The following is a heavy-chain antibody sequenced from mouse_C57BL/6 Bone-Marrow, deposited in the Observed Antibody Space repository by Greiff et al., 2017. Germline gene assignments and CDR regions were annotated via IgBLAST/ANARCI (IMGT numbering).Heavy chain of an antibody. CDR1: GYTFTSYG. CDR3: ARGGITTGFDY. D-gene: IGHD1-1*01. CDR2: SYPRSGNT. J-gene: IGHJ2*01. Sequence: VQLQQSGAELARPGASVKLSCKASGYTFTSYGISWVKQRTGQGLEWIGESYPRSGNTYYNAKFKGKATLTADKSSSTAYMELRSLTSEDSAVYFCARGGITTGFDYWGQGTTLTVSS. V-gene: IGHV1-81*01.